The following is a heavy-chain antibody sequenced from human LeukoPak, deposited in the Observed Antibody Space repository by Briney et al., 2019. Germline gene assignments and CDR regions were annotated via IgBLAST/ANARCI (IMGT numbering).Heavy chain of an antibody. V-gene: IGHV1-69*13. D-gene: IGHD2-15*01. Sequence: SVKVSCKASGGTFSSYAISWVQQAPGQGLEWMGGIIPIFGTANYAQKFQGRVTITADESTSTAYMELSSLRSEDTAVYYCAREGSGYCSGGPLCRAFDIWGQGTMVTVSS. CDR2: IIPIFGTA. CDR1: GGTFSSYA. J-gene: IGHJ3*02. CDR3: AREGSGYCSGGPLCRAFDI.